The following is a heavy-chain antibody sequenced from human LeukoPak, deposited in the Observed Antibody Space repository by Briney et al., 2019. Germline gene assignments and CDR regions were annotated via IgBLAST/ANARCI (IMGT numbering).Heavy chain of an antibody. CDR2: INHSGST. J-gene: IGHJ5*02. CDR3: ARGPRIAVAGTRWFDP. D-gene: IGHD6-19*01. CDR1: GGSFSGYY. Sequence: SETLSLTCAVYGGSFSGYYWSWIRQPPGRGLEWIGEINHSGSTNYNPSLKSRVTISVDTSKNQFSLRLSSVTAADTAVYYCARGPRIAVAGTRWFDPWGQGTLVTVSS. V-gene: IGHV4-34*01.